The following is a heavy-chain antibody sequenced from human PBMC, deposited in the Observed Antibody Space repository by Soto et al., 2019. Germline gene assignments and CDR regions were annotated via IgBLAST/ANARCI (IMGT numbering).Heavy chain of an antibody. CDR3: VREGTVTTSAGVYYYGMDV. CDR1: GGTFSSYA. CDR2: IIPIFGTA. D-gene: IGHD4-17*01. Sequence: QVQLVQSGAEVKKPGSSVKVSCKASGGTFSSYAISWVRQAPGQGLEWMGGIIPIFGTANYAQKFQGRVTITADESTSTAYMELSSLRSEDTAVYYCVREGTVTTSAGVYYYGMDVWGQGTTVTVSS. V-gene: IGHV1-69*12. J-gene: IGHJ6*02.